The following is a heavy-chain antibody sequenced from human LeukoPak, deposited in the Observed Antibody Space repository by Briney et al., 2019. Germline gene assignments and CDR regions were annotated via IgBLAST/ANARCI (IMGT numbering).Heavy chain of an antibody. J-gene: IGHJ4*02. CDR2: ISAYNGNT. V-gene: IGHV1-18*01. CDR3: ARAIVATIVENPGDY. CDR1: GYTFTSYG. Sequence: ASVKVSCKASGYTFTSYGISWVRQAPGQGLEWMGWISAYNGNTNYAQKLQGRVTMTTDTSTSTAYMELRSLRSDDAAVYYCARAIVATIVENPGDYWGQGTLVTASS. D-gene: IGHD5-12*01.